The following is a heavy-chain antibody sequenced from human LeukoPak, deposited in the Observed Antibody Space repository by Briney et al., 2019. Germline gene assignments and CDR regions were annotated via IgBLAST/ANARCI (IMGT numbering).Heavy chain of an antibody. V-gene: IGHV3-23*01. J-gene: IGHJ6*02. CDR3: SGYCNGVSCYSLPPLYYYGMDV. CDR1: GFTFSNYT. D-gene: IGHD2-15*01. CDR2: ISGSGGGT. Sequence: GGSLRLSFAASGFTFSNYTMSWVRQAPGQGLEWVSAISGSGGGTYYADSVKGRFTISRENSKNTLYLQMNSLRAEDTAVYYCSGYCNGVSCYSLPPLYYYGMDVWGHGTTVTVSS.